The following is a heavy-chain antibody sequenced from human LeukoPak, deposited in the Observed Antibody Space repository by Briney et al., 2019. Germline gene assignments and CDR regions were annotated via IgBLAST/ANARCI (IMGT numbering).Heavy chain of an antibody. CDR3: ARGIVVVVAATSNWFDP. J-gene: IGHJ5*02. Sequence: GGSLRLSCAASGFTFSSYAMTWVRQAPGKGLEWVSSISDSGGRTYYADSVKGRFTISRDNSKNTLYLQMNSLRTEDTAVYYCARGIVVVVAATSNWFDPWGQGTLVTVSS. D-gene: IGHD2-15*01. CDR1: GFTFSSYA. V-gene: IGHV3-23*01. CDR2: ISDSGGRT.